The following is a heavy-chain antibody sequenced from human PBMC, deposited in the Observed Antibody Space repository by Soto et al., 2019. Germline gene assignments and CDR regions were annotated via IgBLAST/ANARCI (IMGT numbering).Heavy chain of an antibody. CDR2: ISAYNGNT. D-gene: IGHD4-17*01. CDR3: ARAVYGGNSGSWYSGL. J-gene: IGHJ2*01. CDR1: GYTFSSYS. Sequence: QAQLEQSGPEVKKPGASVNVSCKASGYTFSSYSISWVRQAPGQGLEWMGWISAYNGNTNYAQKLKGRVTMTRDTYTKTVNMELRSLTSDDTAVYYCARAVYGGNSGSWYSGLWGRGTLVTVSS. V-gene: IGHV1-18*01.